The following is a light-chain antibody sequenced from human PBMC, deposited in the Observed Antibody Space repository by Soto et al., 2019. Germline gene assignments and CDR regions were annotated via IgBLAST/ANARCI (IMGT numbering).Light chain of an antibody. V-gene: IGKV3-20*01. Sequence: EIVLTQSPGTLSLSPGQRATLSCRASQSVSSNYLAWYQQKPGQAPRLLIYGASSRATGIPDRFSGSGSGTDFTLTISRLEPEDFAMYYCQQYGNSPPVTFGGGTKVEI. J-gene: IGKJ4*01. CDR3: QQYGNSPPVT. CDR2: GAS. CDR1: QSVSSNY.